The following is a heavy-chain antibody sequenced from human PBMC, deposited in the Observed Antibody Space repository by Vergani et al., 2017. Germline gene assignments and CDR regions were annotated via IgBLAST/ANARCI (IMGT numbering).Heavy chain of an antibody. D-gene: IGHD1-26*01. CDR3: AKDLYSGRGNWFDP. Sequence: EVQLLESGGGLVQPGGSLRLSCAASGFTFSTYAMTWVRQAPGKGLEWVSAISGSGGSTYYADSVKGRFTISRDNSKNTLYLQMNSLRAEDTAVYYCAKDLYSGRGNWFDPWGQGTLVTVSS. CDR2: ISGSGGST. CDR1: GFTFSTYA. J-gene: IGHJ5*02. V-gene: IGHV3-23*01.